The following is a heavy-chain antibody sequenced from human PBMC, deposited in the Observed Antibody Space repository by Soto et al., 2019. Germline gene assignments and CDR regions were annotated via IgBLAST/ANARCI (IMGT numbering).Heavy chain of an antibody. CDR1: GFTFSSYA. V-gene: IGHV3-23*01. D-gene: IGHD2-15*01. CDR2: ISGSGGST. Sequence: GGSLRLSCAASGFTFSSYAMSWVRQAPGKGLEWVSAISGSGGSTYYADSVKGRFTISRDNSKNTLYLQMNSLRAEDTAVYYCALDGFLGYCSGGSCYGNWFDPWGQGTLVTVSS. J-gene: IGHJ5*02. CDR3: ALDGFLGYCSGGSCYGNWFDP.